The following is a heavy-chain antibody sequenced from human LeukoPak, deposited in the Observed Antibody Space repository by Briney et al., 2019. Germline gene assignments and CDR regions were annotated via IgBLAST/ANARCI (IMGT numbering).Heavy chain of an antibody. Sequence: GESLKISCTGSGYSFTTQWIAWVRPMRGKGLEWMGINYPADSDTRYRPSFQGQVTISADKSISTAYLQWSSLKASDTAMYYCARGGIGGVPRSGWFDPWGQGTLVTVSS. D-gene: IGHD1-26*01. CDR2: NYPADSDT. J-gene: IGHJ5*02. CDR1: GYSFTTQW. CDR3: ARGGIGGVPRSGWFDP. V-gene: IGHV5-51*01.